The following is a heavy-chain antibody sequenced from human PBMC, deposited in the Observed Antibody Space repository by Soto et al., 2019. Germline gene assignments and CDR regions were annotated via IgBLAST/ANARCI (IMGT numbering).Heavy chain of an antibody. CDR3: ARDSGYSYGFYYYYGMDV. D-gene: IGHD5-18*01. CDR2: IKQDGSEK. J-gene: IGHJ6*02. CDR1: GFTFSSNW. V-gene: IGHV3-7*01. Sequence: GGSLRLSCAASGFTFSSNWMSWVRQAPGKGLEWVANIKQDGSEKYYVDSVKGRFTISRDNAKNSLYPQMNSLRAEDTAGYYCARDSGYSYGFYYYYGMDVWGQGTTVTVSS.